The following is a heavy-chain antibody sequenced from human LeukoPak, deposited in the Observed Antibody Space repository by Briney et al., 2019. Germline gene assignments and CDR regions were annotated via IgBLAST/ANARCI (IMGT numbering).Heavy chain of an antibody. CDR2: IYPGDSNV. Sequence: GESLKISCKGYGYIFTTHWIGWVRQMPGRGLEWMAIIYPGDSNVKYNPSFQGQVTISATKSITTAYLQWSSLKASDTAMYYCARRGIAVAGIYYFDYWGQGTLVTVSS. D-gene: IGHD6-19*01. J-gene: IGHJ4*02. V-gene: IGHV5-51*01. CDR1: GYIFTTHW. CDR3: ARRGIAVAGIYYFDY.